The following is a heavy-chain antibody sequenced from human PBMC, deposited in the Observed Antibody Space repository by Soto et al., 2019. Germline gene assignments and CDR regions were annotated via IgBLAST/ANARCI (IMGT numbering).Heavy chain of an antibody. CDR2: ISYDGSNK. CDR3: ERRFLLWGDYYGMAV. D-gene: IGHD3-3*01. Sequence: GGSLRLSCATSGFTFGSYAMHWVRQAPGKGLEWVAVISYDGSNKYYADSVKGRFTISRDNSKNTLYLQMNSLRAEDTAVYYCERRFLLWGDYYGMAVWGQGTMVTVYS. V-gene: IGHV3-30-3*01. J-gene: IGHJ6*02. CDR1: GFTFGSYA.